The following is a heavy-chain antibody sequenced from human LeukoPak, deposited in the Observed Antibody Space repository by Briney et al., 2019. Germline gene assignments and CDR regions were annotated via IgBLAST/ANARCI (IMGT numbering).Heavy chain of an antibody. J-gene: IGHJ4*02. CDR2: ISYDGSNK. V-gene: IGHV3-30-3*01. CDR1: GFTFSDYA. CDR3: ARDFADY. D-gene: IGHD3-3*01. Sequence: GGSLRLSCAASGFTFSDYAMHWVRQAPGKGLQWVAVISYDGSNKYYADSVRGRFTISRDNSKNTLYLQINSLRAEDTALYYCARDFADYWGQGTLVTVSS.